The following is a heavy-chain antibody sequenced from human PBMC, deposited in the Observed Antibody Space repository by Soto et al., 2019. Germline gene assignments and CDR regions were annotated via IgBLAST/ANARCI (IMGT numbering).Heavy chain of an antibody. D-gene: IGHD6-6*01. CDR1: GYNFTTSW. CDR3: ARIPSTSSQGRYYYQMDV. CDR2: IDPSDSYT. V-gene: IGHV5-10-1*01. J-gene: IGHJ6*03. Sequence: GESLKISCKASGYNFTTSWISWVRQMPGKGLEWLGRIDPSDSYTNYSPSFRGHVIISTDKSISTAYLQWSSLKASDIGIYYCARIPSTSSQGRYYYQMDVWGQGTTVTVSS.